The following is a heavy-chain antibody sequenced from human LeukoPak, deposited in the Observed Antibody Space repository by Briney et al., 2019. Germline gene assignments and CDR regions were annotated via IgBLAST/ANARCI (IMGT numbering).Heavy chain of an antibody. V-gene: IGHV4-34*01. Sequence: SETLSLTCAVYGGSFSGYYWSWIRQPPGKGLEWIGEINHSGRTNYNPSLKSRVTISVDTSKNQFSLKLSSVTAADTAVYYCARAPGYSSSWYPPFDYWGQGTLVTVSS. D-gene: IGHD6-13*01. CDR3: ARAPGYSSSWYPPFDY. CDR2: INHSGRT. J-gene: IGHJ4*02. CDR1: GGSFSGYY.